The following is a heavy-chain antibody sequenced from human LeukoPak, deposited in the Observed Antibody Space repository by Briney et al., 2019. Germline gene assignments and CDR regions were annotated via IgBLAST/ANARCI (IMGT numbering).Heavy chain of an antibody. D-gene: IGHD3-10*01. CDR1: GFTLSDHW. CDR3: ARTGTFYFDY. V-gene: IGHV3-74*01. CDR2: SDGSSA. J-gene: IGHJ4*02. Sequence: GGSLRLSCAASGFTLSDHWMHWVRQVPGKGLVWVSRSDGSSASYADSVKGRFTISRDSAKNTVYLQMNSLRAEDTAVYYCARTGTFYFDYWGQGTLVTVSS.